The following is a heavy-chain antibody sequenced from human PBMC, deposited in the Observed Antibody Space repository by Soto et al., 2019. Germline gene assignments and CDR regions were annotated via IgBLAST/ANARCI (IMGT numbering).Heavy chain of an antibody. Sequence: EVQLLDSGGGLVQPGGSLRHSCAASGFTFSGYALTWVRQAPGKGLEWVSAISGGGDATFYADSVKGRFTISRDNSKNTLYLQMNTLRAEDTAVYYCARKVSGSTGRPDLWYFDLWGRGTLVTVSS. J-gene: IGHJ2*01. CDR1: GFTFSGYA. CDR2: ISGGGDAT. CDR3: ARKVSGSTGRPDLWYFDL. V-gene: IGHV3-23*01. D-gene: IGHD3-10*01.